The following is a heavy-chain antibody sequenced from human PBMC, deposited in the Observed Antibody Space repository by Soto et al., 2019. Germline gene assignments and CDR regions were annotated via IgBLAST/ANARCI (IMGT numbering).Heavy chain of an antibody. D-gene: IGHD3-10*01. V-gene: IGHV1-3*01. CDR2: INPGNGNT. CDR1: GYIFANYP. CDR3: ARVVRTFSGSGDHWFDP. J-gene: IGHJ5*02. Sequence: QVQLVQSGAEMKRPGASVTVSCTASGYIFANYPMQWVRQAPGQGLEWMGWINPGNGNTKYSKKFQGRVTITRDTSANTIYMELSSLTSKDTAMYYCARVVRTFSGSGDHWFDPWGQGTLVTVSS.